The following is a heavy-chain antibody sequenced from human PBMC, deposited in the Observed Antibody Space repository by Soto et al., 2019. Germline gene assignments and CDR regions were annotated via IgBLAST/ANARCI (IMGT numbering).Heavy chain of an antibody. CDR3: ARDQREDCSSTSCLTAFAY. CDR1: GFTFSTYR. D-gene: IGHD2-2*01. J-gene: IGHJ4*02. CDR2: IKQDGSEK. Sequence: PGVSLRLSCAASGFTFSTYRMSWVRQAPGTGLEWVANIKQDGSEKYYVDSVEGRFTISRDNAENSLYLQMNSLRAEDTAVYYCARDQREDCSSTSCLTAFAYWGQGT. V-gene: IGHV3-7*01.